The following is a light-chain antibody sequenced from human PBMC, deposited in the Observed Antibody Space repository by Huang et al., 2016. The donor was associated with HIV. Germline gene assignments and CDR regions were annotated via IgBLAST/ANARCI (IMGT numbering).Light chain of an antibody. CDR1: QSIATH. J-gene: IGKJ2*03. CDR3: QQYHNWPYS. Sequence: EIVLTQSPATLSVSPGEGATLSCRANQSIATHLAWYHQIPGQAPRILIYDASTRASGLPGRFSGSGSGTEFTLTVSGLHSEDFAIYYCQQYHNWPYSFGQGTKLEIK. V-gene: IGKV3-15*01. CDR2: DAS.